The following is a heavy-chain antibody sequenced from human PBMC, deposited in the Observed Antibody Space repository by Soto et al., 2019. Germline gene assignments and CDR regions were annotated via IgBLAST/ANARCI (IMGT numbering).Heavy chain of an antibody. V-gene: IGHV1-69*01. Sequence: SVKGSCKASGGTFSSYAISWVRQAPVQGLEWMGGIIPIFGTANYAQKFQGRVTITADESTSTAYMELSSLRSEDTAVYYCARDAMRGSSSLAYFDYWGQGTLVTVSS. CDR2: IIPIFGTA. CDR1: GGTFSSYA. CDR3: ARDAMRGSSSLAYFDY. D-gene: IGHD6-6*01. J-gene: IGHJ4*02.